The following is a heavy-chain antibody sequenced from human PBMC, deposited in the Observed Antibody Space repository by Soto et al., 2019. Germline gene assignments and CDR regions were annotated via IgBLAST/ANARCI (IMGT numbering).Heavy chain of an antibody. CDR2: VNGGNGNT. V-gene: IGHV1-3*01. CDR3: ARDSGIVGPWGDFDY. D-gene: IGHD1-26*01. Sequence: GASVKVSCKASGYAFTSHVMHWLRQATGQRLEWMGWVNGGNGNTKYSQRFQGRVTISRDTSATTAYMELSRLTSEDKAVYYFARDSGIVGPWGDFDYWGQGTLVTVSS. J-gene: IGHJ4*01. CDR1: GYAFTSHV.